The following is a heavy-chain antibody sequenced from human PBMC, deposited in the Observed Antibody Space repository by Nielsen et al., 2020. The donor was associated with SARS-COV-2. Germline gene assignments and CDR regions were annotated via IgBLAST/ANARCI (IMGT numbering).Heavy chain of an antibody. V-gene: IGHV3-23*01. D-gene: IGHD6-6*01. CDR2: ISGSGGTT. J-gene: IGHJ6*02. Sequence: GGPLRLSCEASGLTFRGKAMSGVRQAPGKGREGVSAISGSGGTTYYADSVKGRFTISRDNAKNSLYLQMNSLRAEDTAVYYCARDRFGIAARPGGYGMDVWGQGTTVT. CDR1: GLTFRGKA. CDR3: ARDRFGIAARPGGYGMDV.